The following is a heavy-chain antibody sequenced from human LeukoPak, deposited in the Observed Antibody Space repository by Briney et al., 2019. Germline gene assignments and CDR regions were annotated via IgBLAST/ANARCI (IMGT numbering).Heavy chain of an antibody. CDR1: GGSISSGDYY. V-gene: IGHV4-30-4*01. J-gene: IGHJ4*02. CDR2: IYYSGST. Sequence: SETLSLTCTVSGGSISSGDYYWSWIRQPPGKGLEWLGYIYYSGSTYYNPSLKSRVTISVDTSKNQFSLKLSSVTAADTAVYYCARLQGYNRHLDYWGQGTLVTVSS. CDR3: ARLQGYNRHLDY. D-gene: IGHD1-14*01.